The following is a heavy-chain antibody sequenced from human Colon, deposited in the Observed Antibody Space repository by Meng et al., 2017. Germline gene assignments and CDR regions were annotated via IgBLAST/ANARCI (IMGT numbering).Heavy chain of an antibody. J-gene: IGHJ4*02. D-gene: IGHD3-10*01. Sequence: VRRQRSGPCLVRPSGTLSLTCNALGGSVGSASYYWSWLRQPPGKGLEWIGLVHYSGSRNYNPSLKSRVTMSVDTSKNQVSLRLTSVTAADTAVYYCARFYGSGTFEVHDYWGQGTLVTVSS. CDR2: VHYSGSR. V-gene: IGHV4-61*01. CDR3: ARFYGSGTFEVHDY. CDR1: GGSVGSASYY.